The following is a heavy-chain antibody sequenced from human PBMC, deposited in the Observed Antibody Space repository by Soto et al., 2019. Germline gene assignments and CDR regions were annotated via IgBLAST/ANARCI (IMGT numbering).Heavy chain of an antibody. CDR3: AKVGPYDSGSYMFRYNWFCP. V-gene: IGHV3-30-3*01. D-gene: IGHD3-10*01. CDR1: GFTFSSYA. CDR2: ISYDGSNK. Sequence: GGSLRLSCAASGFTFSSYAMHWVRQAPGKGLEWVAVISYDGSNKYYADSVKGRFTISRDNSKNTLYLQMNSLRAEDTAVYYCAKVGPYDSGSYMFRYNWFCPWGPGTLVTVSS. J-gene: IGHJ5*02.